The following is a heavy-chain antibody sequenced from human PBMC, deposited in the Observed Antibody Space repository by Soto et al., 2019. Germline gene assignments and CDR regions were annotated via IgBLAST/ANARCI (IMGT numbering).Heavy chain of an antibody. CDR1: GYTFTSYG. J-gene: IGHJ6*01. CDR2: ISAYNGNT. Sequence: ASVKVSCKASGYTFTSYGISWVRQAPGQGLEWMGWISAYNGNTNYAQKLQGRVTMTTDTSTSTAYMELRGLRSDDTAVYYCARVRFGYGDYYYYGIDVWGQGTTVTVSS. CDR3: ARVRFGYGDYYYYGIDV. V-gene: IGHV1-18*01. D-gene: IGHD4-17*01.